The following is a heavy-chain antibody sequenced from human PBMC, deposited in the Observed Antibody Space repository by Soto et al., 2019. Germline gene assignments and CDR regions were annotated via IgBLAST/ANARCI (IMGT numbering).Heavy chain of an antibody. D-gene: IGHD2-15*01. CDR1: GGSFSGYY. Sequence: QVQLQQWGAGLLKPSETLSLTCAVYGGSFSGYYWSWIRQPPGKGLEWIGEINHSGSTNYNPSLKCRVSISVDTSKNPFSLKVNSVTAADTAVYYCARGGRRGASCAFDPWGQGTLVTVST. J-gene: IGHJ5*02. CDR3: ARGGRRGASCAFDP. CDR2: INHSGST. V-gene: IGHV4-34*01.